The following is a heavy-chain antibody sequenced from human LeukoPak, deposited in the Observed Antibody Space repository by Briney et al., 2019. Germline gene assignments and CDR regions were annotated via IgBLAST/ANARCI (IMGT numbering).Heavy chain of an antibody. CDR3: ARDIYYYMDV. CDR1: GGTFSSYA. CDR2: IIPIFGTA. Sequence: SVKVSCKASGGTFSSYAISWVRQAPGQGLEWMGGIIPIFGTANCAQKFQGRVTITADESTSTAYMELSSLRSEDTAVYYCARDIYYYMDVWGKGTTVTVSS. V-gene: IGHV1-69*13. J-gene: IGHJ6*03.